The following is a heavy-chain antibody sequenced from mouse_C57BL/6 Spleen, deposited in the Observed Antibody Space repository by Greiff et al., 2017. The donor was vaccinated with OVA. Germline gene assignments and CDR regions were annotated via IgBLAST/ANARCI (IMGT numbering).Heavy chain of an antibody. CDR2: IDPETGGT. V-gene: IGHV1-15*01. D-gene: IGHD1-1*01. CDR1: GYTFTDYE. CDR3: TRGEVLYYGSSYDFDY. J-gene: IGHJ2*01. Sequence: QVQLKESGAELVRPGASVTLSCKASGYTFTDYEMHWVKQTPVHGLEWIGAIDPETGGTAYNQKFKGKAILTADKSSSTAYMELRSLTSEDSAVYYCTRGEVLYYGSSYDFDYWGQGTTLTVSS.